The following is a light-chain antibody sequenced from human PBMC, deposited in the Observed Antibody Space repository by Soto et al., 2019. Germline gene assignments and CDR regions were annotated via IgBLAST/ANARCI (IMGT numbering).Light chain of an antibody. CDR2: GAS. CDR3: QQSYSTPRT. V-gene: IGKV1-39*01. J-gene: IGKJ1*01. Sequence: DIQMTQSPSSLSASVGDRVTITCRASQSISSYLNWYQQKPGKAPKFLIYGASSLQSGVPSRFSGSGSGTDFTLTISSLQPEDFATYYCQQSYSTPRTFGQGTKVDI. CDR1: QSISSY.